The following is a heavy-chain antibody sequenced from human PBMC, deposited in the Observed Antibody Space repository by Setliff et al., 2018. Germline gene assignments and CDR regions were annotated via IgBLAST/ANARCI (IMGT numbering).Heavy chain of an antibody. CDR3: ASGSGTYASSSRVFHY. CDR1: GYTFTTYA. V-gene: IGHV7-4-1*02. J-gene: IGHJ4*02. CDR2: INTNTGNP. Sequence: ASVKVSCKASGYTFTTYAISWMRQAPGQGLEWMGWINTNTGNPSYAQGFTGRFVFSLDTSVSTAYLQISSLKAEDSAVYYCASGSGTYASSSRVFHYWGQGTLVTVSS. D-gene: IGHD6-6*01.